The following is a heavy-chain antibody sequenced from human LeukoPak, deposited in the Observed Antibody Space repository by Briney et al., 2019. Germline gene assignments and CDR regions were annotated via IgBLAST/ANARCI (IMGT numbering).Heavy chain of an antibody. D-gene: IGHD2-21*02. J-gene: IGHJ6*02. CDR1: GFTVSSNY. V-gene: IGHV3-66*02. Sequence: GGSLRLSCAASGFTVSSNYMSWVRQAPGKGLEWVSVIYSGGSTYYADSVKGRFTISRDNSKNTLYLQMNSLGAEDTAVYYCARDRLVTAIRYYYYGMDVWGQGTTVTVSS. CDR3: ARDRLVTAIRYYYYGMDV. CDR2: IYSGGST.